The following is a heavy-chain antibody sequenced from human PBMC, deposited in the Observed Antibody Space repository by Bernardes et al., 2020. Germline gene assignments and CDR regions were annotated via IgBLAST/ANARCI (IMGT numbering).Heavy chain of an antibody. CDR2: VHTSGTT. J-gene: IGHJ6*02. CDR3: AGCEDYDFWDFGLDV. CDR1: GRSSSSDYY. D-gene: IGHD3-3*01. V-gene: IGHV4-4*07. Sequence: SETLSLTCTVSGRSSSSDYYWTWIRQSAGKGLEWIGQVHTSGTTDYNPSLNGRVTISLDTSTNELSLNLRSVTAADTALYYCAGCEDYDFWDFGLDVWGQGTTVTVSS.